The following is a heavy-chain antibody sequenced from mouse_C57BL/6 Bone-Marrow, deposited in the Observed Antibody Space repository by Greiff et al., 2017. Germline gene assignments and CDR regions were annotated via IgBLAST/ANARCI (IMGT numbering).Heavy chain of an antibody. V-gene: IGHV1-69*01. J-gene: IGHJ2*01. CDR2: IDPSDSYT. CDR1: GYTFTSYW. Sequence: VQLQQPGAELVMPGASVKLSCKASGYTFTSYWMHWVKQRPGQGLEWIGEIDPSDSYTNYNQKFKGKSTLTVDTSSSTAYMQLSSLTSEDSAVYYCASRGNWDGRYFDYWGQGTTLTVSS. CDR3: ASRGNWDGRYFDY. D-gene: IGHD4-1*01.